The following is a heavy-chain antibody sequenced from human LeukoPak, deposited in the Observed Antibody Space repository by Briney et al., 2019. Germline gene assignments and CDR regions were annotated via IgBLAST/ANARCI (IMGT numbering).Heavy chain of an antibody. CDR1: GYTFTING. V-gene: IGHV1-18*01. J-gene: IGHJ5*02. D-gene: IGHD6-19*01. Sequence: VASVKLFCYTSGYTFTINGISWVRQAPGQGLEWMGWISAYNGNTNYAQNLQGRVTMTTDTSTSTAYMELRSLRSDDTAVYFSARSDQWLAVKWFHPWGQGTLVTVSS. CDR3: ARSDQWLAVKWFHP. CDR2: ISAYNGNT.